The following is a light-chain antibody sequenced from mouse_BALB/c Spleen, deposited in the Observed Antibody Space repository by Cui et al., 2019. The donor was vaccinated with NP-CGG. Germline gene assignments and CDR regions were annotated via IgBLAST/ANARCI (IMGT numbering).Light chain of an antibody. CDR1: TGAVTTSNY. Sequence: QAVVTQVLALTTQPGETVTLTCRSSTGAVTTSNYANWVQEKPDHLFTGLIGGTNNRAPGVPARFSGSLIGDKAALTVTGAQTEDEAIYFCALWYSNHWVFGGGTKLTVL. V-gene: IGLV1*01. J-gene: IGLJ1*01. CDR2: GTN. CDR3: ALWYSNHWV.